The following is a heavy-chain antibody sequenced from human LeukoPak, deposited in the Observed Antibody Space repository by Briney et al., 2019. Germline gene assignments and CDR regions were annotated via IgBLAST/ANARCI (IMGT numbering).Heavy chain of an antibody. CDR2: ISYDGSNK. J-gene: IGHJ4*01. CDR3: AKDRDGSEFED. V-gene: IGHV3-33*05. Sequence: PGGSLRLSCAASGFTFSTYDMHWVRQAPGKGLEWVAVISYDGSNKYYADSVRGRFTNSRDNSKNTLYLQINSLNADDTALYYCAKDRDGSEFEDWGNGIIVT. D-gene: IGHD3-10*01. CDR1: GFTFSTYD.